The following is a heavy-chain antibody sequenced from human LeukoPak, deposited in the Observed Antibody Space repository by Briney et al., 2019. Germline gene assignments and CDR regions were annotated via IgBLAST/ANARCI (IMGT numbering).Heavy chain of an antibody. CDR3: ACPYRSRFDY. Sequence: GGSLRLSCVVSGFTFSDFHMSWLRQAPGKGLEWISYVTNSGSDIEYADSVKGRFTISWDNAKKSLYLEMNTLRAEDTAIYYCACPYRSRFDYWGQGTLVTVSS. CDR2: VTNSGSDI. D-gene: IGHD6-13*01. J-gene: IGHJ4*02. CDR1: GFTFSDFH. V-gene: IGHV3-11*01.